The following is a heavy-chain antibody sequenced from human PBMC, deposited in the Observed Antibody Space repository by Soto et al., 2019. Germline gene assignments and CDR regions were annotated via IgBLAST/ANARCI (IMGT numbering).Heavy chain of an antibody. Sequence: EVQLVETGGGLIQPGGSLRLSCAASGFTVSSNYMSWVRQAPGKGLEWVSVIYSGGSTYYADSVKGRFTISRDNSKNTLYLEMNSLRAEDTAVYYCAAGYRSKQPPWYWGQGTLVTVSS. CDR3: AAGYRSKQPPWY. D-gene: IGHD6-13*01. CDR2: IYSGGST. CDR1: GFTVSSNY. V-gene: IGHV3-53*02. J-gene: IGHJ4*02.